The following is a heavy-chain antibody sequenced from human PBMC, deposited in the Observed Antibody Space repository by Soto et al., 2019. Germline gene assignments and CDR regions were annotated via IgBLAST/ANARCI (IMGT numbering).Heavy chain of an antibody. CDR1: GFSLSTSGVG. Sequence: QITLKESGPTLVKPTQTLTLTCTFSGFSLSTSGVGVGWIRQPPGKALEWLALIYWDDDKRYSPSLKSRPTITKDTSKNQVVLTMTNMDPVDTATYYCAHRQGYGDPYGWFDPWGQGTLVTVSS. J-gene: IGHJ5*02. CDR2: IYWDDDK. CDR3: AHRQGYGDPYGWFDP. V-gene: IGHV2-5*02. D-gene: IGHD4-17*01.